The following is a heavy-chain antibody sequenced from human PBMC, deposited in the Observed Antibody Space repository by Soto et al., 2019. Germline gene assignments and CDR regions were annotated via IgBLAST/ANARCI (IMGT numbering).Heavy chain of an antibody. V-gene: IGHV5-10-1*01. Sequence: PGESLKISCKGSGYSFTTYWISWVRQMPGKGPEWMGKIDPSDSYTNYSPSFQGHVTISADKSISTAYLQWTSLKASDTAMYYCARHITRELCDPWGQGTLVTVSS. CDR1: GYSFTTYW. CDR2: IDPSDSYT. D-gene: IGHD2-21*01. CDR3: ARHITRELCDP. J-gene: IGHJ5*02.